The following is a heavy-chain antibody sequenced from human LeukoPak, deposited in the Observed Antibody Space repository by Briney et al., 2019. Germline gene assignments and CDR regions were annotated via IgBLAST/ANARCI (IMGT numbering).Heavy chain of an antibody. V-gene: IGHV3-11*06. CDR2: ISSSSSYT. CDR1: GFTFSDYY. D-gene: IGHD3-10*01. J-gene: IGHJ6*04. Sequence: PGGSLRLSCAASGFTFSDYYMSWIRQAPGKGLEWVSYISSSSSYTNYADSVKGRFTISRDNTKDSLYLQMNSLRAEDTAVYYCAKSWFGDSYGMDVWGKGTTVTDSS. CDR3: AKSWFGDSYGMDV.